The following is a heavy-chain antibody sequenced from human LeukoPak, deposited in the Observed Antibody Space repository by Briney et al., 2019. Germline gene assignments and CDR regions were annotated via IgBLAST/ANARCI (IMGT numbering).Heavy chain of an antibody. V-gene: IGHV4-39*01. CDR1: GGSITSSSYY. Sequence: SETLSLTCTVSGGSITSSSYYWAWIRQPPGRGLEWVGSTFSSGASRGDTYYSPSLMGRVTMSMDTFQNQFSLELISVTVADTAVYYCARPQISAPEDAFDVWGLGTLVTVSS. CDR3: ARPQISAPEDAFDV. D-gene: IGHD3-10*01. CDR2: TFSSGASRGDT. J-gene: IGHJ3*01.